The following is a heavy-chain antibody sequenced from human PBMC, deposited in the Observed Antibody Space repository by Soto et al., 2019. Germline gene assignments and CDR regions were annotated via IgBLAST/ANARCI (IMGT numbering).Heavy chain of an antibody. V-gene: IGHV3-53*01. CDR1: GFTVSSHY. CDR3: ARDLFYDRDLGGFDP. CDR2: IHSGGST. J-gene: IGHJ5*02. D-gene: IGHD3-22*01. Sequence: EVQLVESGGGLIQPGGSLRLSCAASGFTVSSHYMSWVRQAPGKGLEWVSVIHSGGSTYYADSVKGRFTISSDNLKNTLYLQMNNLRADDTAVYYCARDLFYDRDLGGFDPWGQGTLVTVSS.